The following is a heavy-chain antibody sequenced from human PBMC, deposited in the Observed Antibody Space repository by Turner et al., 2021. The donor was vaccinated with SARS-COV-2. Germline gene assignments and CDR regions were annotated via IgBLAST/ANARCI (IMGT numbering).Heavy chain of an antibody. CDR1: GFTVSDFA. CDR2: ISYDGSNQ. CDR3: ARVRRGYYAEY. D-gene: IGHD3-3*01. Sequence: QVQLVESGGGGVQPGRSLRLSCAASGFTVSDFAMHWVRQAPGKGLEWVALISYDGSNQDYADSVKGRFTISRDDYNNTLYLQMNILSAEDTAVYHCARVRRGYYAEYWGQGSLVTVSS. J-gene: IGHJ4*02. V-gene: IGHV3-30-3*01.